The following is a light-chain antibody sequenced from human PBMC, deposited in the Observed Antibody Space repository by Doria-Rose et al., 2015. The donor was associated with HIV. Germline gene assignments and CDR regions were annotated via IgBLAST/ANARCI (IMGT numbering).Light chain of an antibody. CDR3: QQYNNWPPYT. CDR2: GAS. CDR1: QSVRSN. V-gene: IGKV3-15*01. Sequence: DIVITQTPATLSVSPGERATLSCRASQSVRSNLAWYQQKPGQAPRLLIYGASTRATGIPARFSGSGSETEFTLTISSLQSEDFAVYYCQQYNNWPPYTVGQGTKLESK. J-gene: IGKJ2*01.